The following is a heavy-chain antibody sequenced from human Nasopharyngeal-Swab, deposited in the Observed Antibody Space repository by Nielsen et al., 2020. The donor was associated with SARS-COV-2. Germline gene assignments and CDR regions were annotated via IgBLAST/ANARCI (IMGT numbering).Heavy chain of an antibody. CDR1: GGSISSYY. V-gene: IGHV4-59*12. CDR3: ARAPLTIFGVVMAFDI. CDR2: IYYSGST. J-gene: IGHJ3*02. D-gene: IGHD3-3*01. Sequence: SETLSLTCTVSGGSISSYYWSWIRQPPGKGLEWIGYIYYSGSTNYNPSLKSRVTISVDTSKNQFSLKLSSVTAADTAVYYCARAPLTIFGVVMAFDIWGQGTMVTVSS.